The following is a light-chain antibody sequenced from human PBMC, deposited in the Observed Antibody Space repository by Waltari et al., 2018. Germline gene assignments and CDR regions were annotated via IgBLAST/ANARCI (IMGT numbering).Light chain of an antibody. J-gene: IGKJ1*01. CDR2: AAS. CDR1: QTVSKF. V-gene: IGKV1-39*01. Sequence: DIQMTQSQSSLSPSVGDRVSITCRSSQTVSKFLNWYQQKPGEAPKLLIYAASTLQSGVPSRFRGGGSGTDFTLIISSLQPDDFATYFCQQTYTTPWTFGQGTRVDI. CDR3: QQTYTTPWT.